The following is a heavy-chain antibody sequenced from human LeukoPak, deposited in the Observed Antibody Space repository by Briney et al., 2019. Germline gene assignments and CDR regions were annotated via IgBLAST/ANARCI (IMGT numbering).Heavy chain of an antibody. V-gene: IGHV3-23*01. Sequence: PGGSLRLSCAASGFTFSSYAMSWVRQAPGKGLEWVSAISGSGGSTYYADSVRGRFTISRDNSKNTLYLQMNSLRAEDTAVYYCAKDGGSSSWLFDYWGQGTLVTVSS. J-gene: IGHJ4*02. CDR2: ISGSGGST. D-gene: IGHD6-13*01. CDR3: AKDGGSSSWLFDY. CDR1: GFTFSSYA.